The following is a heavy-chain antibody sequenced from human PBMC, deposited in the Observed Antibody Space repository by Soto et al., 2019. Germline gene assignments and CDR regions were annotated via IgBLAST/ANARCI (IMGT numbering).Heavy chain of an antibody. CDR3: ARAGAWDIVVVPAAIPVHYFDY. V-gene: IGHV1-3*01. Sequence: QVQLVQSGAEVKKPGASVKVSCKASGYTFTSYAMHWVRQAPGQRLEWMGWINAGNGNTKYSQKFQDRVTITRDTSASTAYMELSSLRSEDTAVYYCARAGAWDIVVVPAAIPVHYFDYWGQGTLVTVSS. J-gene: IGHJ4*02. CDR1: GYTFTSYA. CDR2: INAGNGNT. D-gene: IGHD2-2*02.